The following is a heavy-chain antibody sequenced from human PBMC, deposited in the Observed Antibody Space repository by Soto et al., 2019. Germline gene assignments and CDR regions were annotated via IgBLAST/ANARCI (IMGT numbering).Heavy chain of an antibody. D-gene: IGHD3-3*01. CDR1: GGSISSGGYY. CDR3: AREPSLRDFWSGYGMDV. J-gene: IGHJ6*04. V-gene: IGHV4-31*03. Sequence: SVTLSLTCTVSGGSISSGGYYWSWIRQHPGKGLEWIGYIYYSGSTYYNPSLKSRFTISVDTSKNQFSLKLCSVTAADTAVYYCAREPSLRDFWSGYGMDVWGKGTTVTVSS. CDR2: IYYSGST.